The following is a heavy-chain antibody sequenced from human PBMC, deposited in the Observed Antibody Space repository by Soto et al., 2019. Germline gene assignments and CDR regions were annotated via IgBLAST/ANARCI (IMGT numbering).Heavy chain of an antibody. D-gene: IGHD1-1*01. CDR1: GYTFTSYD. CDR2: MNPNRGNT. J-gene: IGHJ6*02. V-gene: IGHV1-8*01. Sequence: QVQLVQSGAEVKKPGASVKVSCKASGYTFTSYDINWVRQATGQGLEWMGWMNPNRGNTGYAQKFQGRVTMTRNTSISTSYMELSSLRSEDTAVYYCARVFSGTTGTGVAYYYYGMDVWGQGTTVTVSS. CDR3: ARVFSGTTGTGVAYYYYGMDV.